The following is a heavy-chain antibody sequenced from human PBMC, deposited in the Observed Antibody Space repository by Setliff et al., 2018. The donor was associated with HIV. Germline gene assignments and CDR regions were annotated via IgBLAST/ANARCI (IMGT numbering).Heavy chain of an antibody. D-gene: IGHD3-10*01. CDR2: ISYDGSKK. V-gene: IGHV3-30*04. CDR3: AKEFEDLSGAY. CDR1: GFTFSSYA. Sequence: PGGSLRLSCAASGFTFSSYAMHWVRQAPGKGLEWVAVISYDGSKKYDADSVKGRFTISRDNSKNTLYLQMNSLRAEDTATYYCAKEFEDLSGAYWGQGTLVTVSS. J-gene: IGHJ4*02.